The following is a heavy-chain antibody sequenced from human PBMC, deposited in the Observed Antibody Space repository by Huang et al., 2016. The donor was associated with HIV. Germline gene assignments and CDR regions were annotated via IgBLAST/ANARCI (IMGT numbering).Heavy chain of an antibody. Sequence: QVQLVQSGAEMKKPGASVTVSCKASGYTFTNYFVHWVRQAPGQGLEGVGRIDPSSGRTHNPHKFQDRVTMTRDTSTSIVYMELNSLRSEDTAVYYCAREFPETCYFDYWGQGTLVAVSS. CDR1: GYTFTNYF. J-gene: IGHJ4*02. CDR2: IDPSSGRT. V-gene: IGHV1-46*01. CDR3: AREFPETCYFDY.